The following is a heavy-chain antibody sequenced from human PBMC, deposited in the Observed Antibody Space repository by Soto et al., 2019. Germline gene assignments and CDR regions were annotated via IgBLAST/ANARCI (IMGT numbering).Heavy chain of an antibody. CDR1: GGSMTSGGYY. J-gene: IGHJ6*02. CDR2: IHNSGSL. Sequence: QVQLQESGPGLVRPSQILSLNCTVSGGSMTSGGYYWNWIRHPPGMGLEWIGFIHNSGSLYYNPSLRSRLLISLATSKNQFSLRLSSVTVADSAVYYCARRGDTLPSFYFGMDVWGQGTTVTVSS. V-gene: IGHV4-31*03. D-gene: IGHD2-21*02. CDR3: ARRGDTLPSFYFGMDV.